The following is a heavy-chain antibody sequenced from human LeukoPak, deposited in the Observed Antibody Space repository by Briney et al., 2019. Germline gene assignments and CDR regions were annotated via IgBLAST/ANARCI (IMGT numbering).Heavy chain of an antibody. D-gene: IGHD3-9*01. CDR2: ISSNGGST. Sequence: GGSLRLSCAASGFTFSSYAMHWVRQAPGKGLEYVSAISSNGGSTYYANSVKGRFTISRDNSKNTLYLQMGSLRAEDMAVYYCARDSLRYFDWLWTYHGMDVWGQGTTVTVSS. V-gene: IGHV3-64*01. CDR1: GFTFSSYA. J-gene: IGHJ6*02. CDR3: ARDSLRYFDWLWTYHGMDV.